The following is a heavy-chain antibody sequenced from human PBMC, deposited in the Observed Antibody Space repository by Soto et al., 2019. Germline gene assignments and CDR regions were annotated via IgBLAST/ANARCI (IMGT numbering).Heavy chain of an antibody. V-gene: IGHV1-18*01. CDR2: INVYNGNT. CDR1: GYTFTNYG. D-gene: IGHD3-10*01. Sequence: ASVKVSCKASGYTFTNYGISWVRQAPEQGLEWMGWINVYNGNTKYAQKVQGRVTMTTDTSTSTAYMELRSLRSDDTAVYYCARGVGSGSYYNQYNWFDPWGQGTLVTVPQ. J-gene: IGHJ5*02. CDR3: ARGVGSGSYYNQYNWFDP.